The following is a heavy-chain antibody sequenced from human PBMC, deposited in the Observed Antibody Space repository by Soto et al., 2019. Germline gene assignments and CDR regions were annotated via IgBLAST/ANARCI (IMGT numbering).Heavy chain of an antibody. V-gene: IGHV3-23*01. J-gene: IGHJ4*02. Sequence: CLRLSCAASGFTFSSYAMCWVRQAPGKGLEWVSAISGSGGSTYYADSVKGRFTISRNNSKNTLYLQMNSPRAEDTAVYYCASPPGHFHYWGQGTLVTVSS. CDR2: ISGSGGST. D-gene: IGHD3-3*02. CDR1: GFTFSSYA. CDR3: ASPPGHFHY.